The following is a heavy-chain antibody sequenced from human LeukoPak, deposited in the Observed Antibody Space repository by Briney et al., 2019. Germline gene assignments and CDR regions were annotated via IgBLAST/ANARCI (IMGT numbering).Heavy chain of an antibody. J-gene: IGHJ4*02. V-gene: IGHV1-2*06. D-gene: IGHD3-22*01. Sequence: ASVKVSCKASGYTFTGYYMYWVRQAPGQGLEWMGRINPNSGGTNYAQKFQGRVTMTRDTSISTAYMELSRLRSDDTAVYYCVAYYYDSSGYLSDYWGQGTLVTVSS. CDR2: INPNSGGT. CDR1: GYTFTGYY. CDR3: VAYYYDSSGYLSDY.